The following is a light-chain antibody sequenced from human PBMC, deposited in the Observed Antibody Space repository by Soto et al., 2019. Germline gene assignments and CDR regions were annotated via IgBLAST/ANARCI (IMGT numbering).Light chain of an antibody. Sequence: DIVLTPSPATLTVSPVDRATLSCRASQYIGSAVAWYHQRSGQAPRLLIFDASIRVPTTPARFSGSVSGTEFTLTISSLESEDFAVYFCQQYGDRPRTFGQGTKVAIK. CDR1: QYIGSA. CDR2: DAS. CDR3: QQYGDRPRT. V-gene: IGKV3-15*01. J-gene: IGKJ1*01.